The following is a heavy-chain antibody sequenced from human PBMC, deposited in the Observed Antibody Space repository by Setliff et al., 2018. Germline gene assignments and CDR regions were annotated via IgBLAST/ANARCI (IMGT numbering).Heavy chain of an antibody. D-gene: IGHD3-22*01. CDR1: GFSLSTSGMC. V-gene: IGHV4-61*08. J-gene: IGHJ5*02. CDR3: ARAAKYDSSGYYGFWFDP. Sequence: SGPTLVNPTQTLTLTCTFSGFSLSTSGMCVSWIRQPPGKGLEWIGFIHYSGSTNYNPSLKSRVTISLDTPKNQFSLRLSSVTAADTAVYYCARAAKYDSSGYYGFWFDPWGQGNLVTVSS. CDR2: IHYSGST.